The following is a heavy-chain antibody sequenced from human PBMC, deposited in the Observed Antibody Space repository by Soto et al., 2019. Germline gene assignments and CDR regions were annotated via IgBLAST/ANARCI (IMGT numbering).Heavy chain of an antibody. V-gene: IGHV4-34*12. Sequence: SETLSLTRVIYTSSHGALHCTWIRHPQEKWLEWVGEILHGGRTNLHPSLKTRVTFTLDTSKNQCSLQLMSVTAAETAVYYCARSPLSYDYVRQTWREVGDSFDIWGRGTLVTVSS. D-gene: IGHD3-16*01. J-gene: IGHJ3*02. CDR2: ILHGGRT. CDR3: ARSPLSYDYVRQTWREVGDSFDI. CDR1: TSSHGALH.